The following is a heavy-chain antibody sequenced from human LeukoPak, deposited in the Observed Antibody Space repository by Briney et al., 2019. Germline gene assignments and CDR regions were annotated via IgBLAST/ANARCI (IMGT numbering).Heavy chain of an antibody. V-gene: IGHV3-21*01. J-gene: IGHJ4*02. CDR3: ARSSYGYTAFDY. D-gene: IGHD5-18*01. CDR2: ISSSSSYI. Sequence: GGSLRLSCAASGFTFSSYSMNWVRQAPGKGLEWVSSISSSSSYIYYADSVKGRFTISRDNAKNSLYLQMNSLRAEDTAVYYCARSSYGYTAFDYWGQGTLVTVSS. CDR1: GFTFSSYS.